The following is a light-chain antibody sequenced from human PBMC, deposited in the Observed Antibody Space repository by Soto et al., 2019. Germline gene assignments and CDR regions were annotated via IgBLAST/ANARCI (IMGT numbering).Light chain of an antibody. CDR3: CSYAGTDNYYV. J-gene: IGLJ1*01. CDR2: DVS. Sequence: QSALTQPRSVSGSPGQSVTISCTGTSSDVGAYNYVSWYQQHPGKAPKLMISDVSKRPSGVPDRFSGSKSGNTASLTISGLQAEDEADYYCCSYAGTDNYYVYGTGTKLTVL. CDR1: SSDVGAYNY. V-gene: IGLV2-11*01.